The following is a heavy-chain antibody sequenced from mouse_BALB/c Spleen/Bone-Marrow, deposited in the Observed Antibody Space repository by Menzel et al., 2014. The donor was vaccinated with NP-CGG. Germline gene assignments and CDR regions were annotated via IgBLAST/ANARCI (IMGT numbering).Heavy chain of an antibody. Sequence: VQLKESGPELVKPGASVKMSCKASGYTFTSYVMHWVKQKPGQGLEWIEYINPYNDGTKYNEKFKGKATLTSDKSSSTAYMELSSLTSEDSAVYYCARWASSMDYWGQGTSVTVSS. J-gene: IGHJ4*01. V-gene: IGHV1-14*01. CDR2: INPYNDGT. CDR3: ARWASSMDY. D-gene: IGHD6-1*01. CDR1: GYTFTSYV.